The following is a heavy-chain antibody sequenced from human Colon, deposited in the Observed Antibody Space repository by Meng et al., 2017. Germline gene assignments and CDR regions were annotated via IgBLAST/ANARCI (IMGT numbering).Heavy chain of an antibody. Sequence: SVKVSCKASGYTFTAYYVHWVRQAPGQGLEWMGRINPNSGGTNYAQKFQGRVTMTRDTSISTAYMELSRLRSDDTAVYYCARDTTMTTGFWGQGTLVTVSS. CDR2: INPNSGGT. J-gene: IGHJ4*02. D-gene: IGHD4-17*01. V-gene: IGHV1-2*06. CDR1: GYTFTAYY. CDR3: ARDTTMTTGF.